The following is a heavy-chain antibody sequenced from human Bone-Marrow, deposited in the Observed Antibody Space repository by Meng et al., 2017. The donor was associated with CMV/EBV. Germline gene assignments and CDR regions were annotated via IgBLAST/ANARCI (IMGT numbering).Heavy chain of an antibody. CDR2: IKSKTDGGTT. D-gene: IGHD6-6*01. V-gene: IGHV3-15*01. CDR1: GFTFSNAW. CDR3: ARDSHSSSPEYYYYYGMDV. Sequence: GGPLRLSCAASGFTFSNAWMSWVRQAPGKGLEWVGRIKSKTDGGTTDYAAPVKGRFTISRDDSKNTLYLQMNSLKTEDTAVYYCARDSHSSSPEYYYYYGMDVWGQGTTVTVSS. J-gene: IGHJ6*02.